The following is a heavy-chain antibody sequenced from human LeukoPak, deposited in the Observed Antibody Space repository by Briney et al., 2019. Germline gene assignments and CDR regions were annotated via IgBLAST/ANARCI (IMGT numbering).Heavy chain of an antibody. CDR2: IYHSGST. CDR1: GGSISSGGYY. Sequence: SQTLSLTCTVSGGSISSGGYYWSWIRQPPGKGLEWIGYIYHSGSTYYNPSLKSRVTISVDRSKNQFSLKLSSVTAADTAVYYCARDLVGATTHFDYWGQGTLVTVSS. J-gene: IGHJ4*02. D-gene: IGHD1-26*01. CDR3: ARDLVGATTHFDY. V-gene: IGHV4-30-2*01.